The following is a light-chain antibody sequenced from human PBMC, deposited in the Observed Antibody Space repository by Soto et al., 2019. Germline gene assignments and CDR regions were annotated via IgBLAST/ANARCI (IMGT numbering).Light chain of an antibody. V-gene: IGKV3-20*01. CDR3: QQYHNSPWT. Sequence: DIVLTQSPGTLSLSPGERATLSCRASQSVSSRYLVWYQQKPGQAPRLLIYGASTRATGIPDRFSGSGSETDFTLTISRLEPEDFAVYYCQQYHNSPWTFGQGTKVEIK. CDR2: GAS. J-gene: IGKJ1*01. CDR1: QSVSSRY.